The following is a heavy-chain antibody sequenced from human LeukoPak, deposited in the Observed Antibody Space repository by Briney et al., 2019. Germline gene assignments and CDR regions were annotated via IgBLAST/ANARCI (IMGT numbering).Heavy chain of an antibody. V-gene: IGHV3-23*01. CDR2: ITLTGDNA. Sequence: GGSLRLSCAASGFSFVNYAMTWVRQGPGKGLECVSSITLTGDNAFYADSVKGRFTMSRDNSKNMLYLQMNGLRAEDTAIYYCAKYSSDPYEHYWGQGTLVTVS. J-gene: IGHJ4*02. D-gene: IGHD6-19*01. CDR1: GFSFVNYA. CDR3: AKYSSDPYEHY.